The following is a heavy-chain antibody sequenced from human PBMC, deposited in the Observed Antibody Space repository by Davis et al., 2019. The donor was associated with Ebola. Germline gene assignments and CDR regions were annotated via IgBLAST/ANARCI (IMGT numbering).Heavy chain of an antibody. CDR2: IRSKAYGGTT. J-gene: IGHJ4*02. D-gene: IGHD2-2*01. V-gene: IGHV3-49*03. CDR1: GFTFGDYA. Sequence: GESLKISCTASGFTFGDYAMSWFRQAPGKGLEWVGFIRSKAYGGTTEYAASVKGRFTISRDDSKSIAYLQMNSLKTEDTAVYYCTRVLVVPAAESLDYWGQGTLVTVSS. CDR3: TRVLVVPAAESLDY.